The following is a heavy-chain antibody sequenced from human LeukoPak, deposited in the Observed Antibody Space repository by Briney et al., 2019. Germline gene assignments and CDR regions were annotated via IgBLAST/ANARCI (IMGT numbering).Heavy chain of an antibody. V-gene: IGHV3-23*01. Sequence: GGSLRLSCAASGFTFSSYSMNWVRQAPGKGLEWVSSISTGSSTNYADSVKGRFTISRDNSKNTLYLQMNSLRVEDTAVYYCAKVRPPPGSGWYGGDDSWGQGTMVTVSS. CDR3: AKVRPPPGSGWYGGDDS. CDR2: ISTGSST. J-gene: IGHJ4*02. D-gene: IGHD6-19*01. CDR1: GFTFSSYS.